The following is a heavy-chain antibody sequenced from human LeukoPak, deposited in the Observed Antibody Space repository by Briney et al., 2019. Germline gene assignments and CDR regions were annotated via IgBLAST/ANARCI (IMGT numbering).Heavy chain of an antibody. CDR1: GGSISSSSYY. Sequence: PSETLSLTCTVSGGSISSSSYYWGWIRQPPGKGLEWIGSIYYSGSTYYNPSLKSRVTISVDTSKNQFSLKLSSVTAADTAVYYCARVVNRNWFDPWGQGTLVTVSS. CDR3: ARVVNRNWFDP. CDR2: IYYSGST. J-gene: IGHJ5*02. V-gene: IGHV4-39*07. D-gene: IGHD6-6*01.